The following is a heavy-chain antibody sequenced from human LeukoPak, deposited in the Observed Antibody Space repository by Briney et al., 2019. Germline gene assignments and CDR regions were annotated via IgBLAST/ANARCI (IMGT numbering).Heavy chain of an antibody. J-gene: IGHJ5*02. Sequence: GGSLRLSCAASGFTFNRYWMSWVRQAPGKELQWVANIKQDGSAKYYVDSVKGRFTISRDNSKNTLYLQMNSLRAEDTAVYYCAKSSGWRPDWFDPWGQGTLVTVSS. D-gene: IGHD6-19*01. CDR3: AKSSGWRPDWFDP. V-gene: IGHV3-7*03. CDR2: IKQDGSAK. CDR1: GFTFNRYW.